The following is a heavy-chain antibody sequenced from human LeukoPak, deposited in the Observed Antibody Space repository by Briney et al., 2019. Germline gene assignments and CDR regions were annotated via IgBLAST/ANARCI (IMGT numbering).Heavy chain of an antibody. CDR1: GFTFGDYA. J-gene: IGHJ4*02. V-gene: IGHV3-49*04. Sequence: GGSLRLSCTASGFTFGDYAMSWVRQAPGEGLEWVGFIRSKAYGGTTEYAASVKGRFTSSRDDSKSIAYLQMNSLKTEDTAVYYCIGSFGELTFFDYWGQGTLVTVSS. CDR3: IGSFGELTFFDY. CDR2: IRSKAYGGTT. D-gene: IGHD3-10*01.